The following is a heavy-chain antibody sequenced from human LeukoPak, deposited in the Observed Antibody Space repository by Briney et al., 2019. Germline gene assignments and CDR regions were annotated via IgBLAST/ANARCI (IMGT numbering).Heavy chain of an antibody. CDR2: IYYSGST. D-gene: IGHD6-13*01. J-gene: IGHJ4*02. CDR1: GGSVSNYY. V-gene: IGHV4-59*02. Sequence: PSETLSLTCTVSGGSVSNYYWSWIRQPPGKGLEWIGYIYYSGSTNYNPSLKSRVTISVDTSKNQFSLKLSSVTAADTAVYYCARDLGYSSSHWGQGTLVTVSS. CDR3: ARDLGYSSSH.